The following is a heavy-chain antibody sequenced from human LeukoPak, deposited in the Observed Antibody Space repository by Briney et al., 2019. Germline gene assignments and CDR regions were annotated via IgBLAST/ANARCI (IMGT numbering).Heavy chain of an antibody. Sequence: TSETLSLTCTVSGGSISSSSYYWGWIRQPPGKGLEWIGSIYYSGSTYYNPSLKSRVTISVDTSKNQFSLKLSSVTAADTAVYYCARANCSSTSCYTDYFDYWGQGTLVTVSS. J-gene: IGHJ4*02. CDR3: ARANCSSTSCYTDYFDY. CDR2: IYYSGST. CDR1: GGSISSSSYY. V-gene: IGHV4-39*01. D-gene: IGHD2-2*02.